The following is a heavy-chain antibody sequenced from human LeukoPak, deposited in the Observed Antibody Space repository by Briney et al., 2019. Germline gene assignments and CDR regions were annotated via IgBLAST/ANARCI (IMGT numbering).Heavy chain of an antibody. J-gene: IGHJ2*01. D-gene: IGHD6-19*01. V-gene: IGHV5-51*01. CDR2: IYPGDSDT. CDR3: ARGPETIAVAGSHWYFDL. Sequence: GESLKISCKGSGYSFTSYWIGWVRQMPGKGLEWMGIIYPGDSDTRYSPSFQGQVTISADKSISTAYLQWSSLKASDTAMYYCARGPETIAVAGSHWYFDLWGRGTLVTVSS. CDR1: GYSFTSYW.